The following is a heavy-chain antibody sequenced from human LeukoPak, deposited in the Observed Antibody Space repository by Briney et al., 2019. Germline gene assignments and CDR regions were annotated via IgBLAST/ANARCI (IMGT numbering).Heavy chain of an antibody. CDR2: IYTSGST. CDR1: GGSICSGSYY. D-gene: IGHD3-3*01. CDR3: ARGWARGYDFWSDNWFDP. Sequence: SETLSLTCAVSGGSICSGSYYWSWIRQPAGKGLEWIGRIYTSGSTNYNPSLKSRVTISVDTSKNQFSLKLSSVTAADTAVYYCARGWARGYDFWSDNWFDPWGQGTLVTVSS. V-gene: IGHV4-61*02. J-gene: IGHJ5*02.